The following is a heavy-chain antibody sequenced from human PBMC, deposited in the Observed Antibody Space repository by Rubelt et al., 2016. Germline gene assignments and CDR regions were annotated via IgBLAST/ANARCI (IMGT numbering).Heavy chain of an antibody. CDR3: ARWPVEWYWNYFYYYGMDV. J-gene: IGHJ6*02. CDR1: GGTFSSYA. V-gene: IGHV1-69*01. Sequence: QVQLVQSGAEVKKPGSSVKVSCKASGGTFSSYAISWVRQAPGQGLEWMGGIIPIFGTANYAQKFQGRVTITADESTSTAYMGLRSLGSDDTAVYYCARWPVEWYWNYFYYYGMDVWGQGTTVTVSS. CDR2: IIPIFGTA. D-gene: IGHD1-1*01.